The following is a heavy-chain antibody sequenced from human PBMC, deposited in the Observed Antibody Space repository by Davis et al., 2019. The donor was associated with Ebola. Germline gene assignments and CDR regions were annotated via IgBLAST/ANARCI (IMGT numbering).Heavy chain of an antibody. CDR2: IIPIFGTA. J-gene: IGHJ6*02. CDR1: GGTFSSYA. CDR3: ARGYDFWSGYQYYYYGMDV. D-gene: IGHD3-3*01. Sequence: SVKVSCKASGGTFSSYAISWVRQAPGQGLEWMGGIIPIFGTANYAQKFQGRVTITADESTSTAYMELSSLRSEDTAVYYCARGYDFWSGYQYYYYGMDVWGQGTTVTVSS. V-gene: IGHV1-69*13.